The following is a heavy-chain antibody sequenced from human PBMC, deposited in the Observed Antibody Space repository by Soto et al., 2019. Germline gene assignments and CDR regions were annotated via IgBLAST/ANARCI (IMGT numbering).Heavy chain of an antibody. J-gene: IGHJ6*02. Sequence: QVTLKESGPVLVKPTETLTLTCTVSGFSLSNSRMGVSWIRQPPGKALEWLAHIFSSDEKSHSTSLKSRLTISKDTSKSQVVLTMTNMDPVDTATYYCARVTYSSSLYYYGMDVWGQGTTVTVSS. CDR2: IFSSDEK. D-gene: IGHD6-13*01. V-gene: IGHV2-26*01. CDR3: ARVTYSSSLYYYGMDV. CDR1: GFSLSNSRMG.